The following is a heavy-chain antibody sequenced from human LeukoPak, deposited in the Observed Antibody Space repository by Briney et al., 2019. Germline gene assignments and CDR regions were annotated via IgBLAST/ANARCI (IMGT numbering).Heavy chain of an antibody. D-gene: IGHD3-16*01. V-gene: IGHV3-11*01. CDR3: ARGRRGSYYTFQV. Sequence: GGSLRLSCAVSGFSLSDYYMNWVRQAPGKGLEWISYVSSTGRSTNYADSVKGRFTISRDSAKNSVSLQLPSLTAEDTAVYYCARGRRGSYYTFQVWGQGTLVSVSS. J-gene: IGHJ4*02. CDR1: GFSLSDYY. CDR2: VSSTGRST.